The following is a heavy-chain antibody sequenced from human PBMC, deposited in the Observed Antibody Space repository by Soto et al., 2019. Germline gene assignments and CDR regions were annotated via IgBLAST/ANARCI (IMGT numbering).Heavy chain of an antibody. V-gene: IGHV3-30*02. D-gene: IGHD1-26*01. Sequence: GESLKISCAASGFTFGTYGMHWVRQAPGKGLEWVAVMGNDGITTFYADSVKGRFTISRDNSKNTLFLQMNSLRADDTAVYYCAKEFQWELHAFDIWGQGTMVTVSS. CDR3: AKEFQWELHAFDI. J-gene: IGHJ3*02. CDR2: MGNDGITT. CDR1: GFTFGTYG.